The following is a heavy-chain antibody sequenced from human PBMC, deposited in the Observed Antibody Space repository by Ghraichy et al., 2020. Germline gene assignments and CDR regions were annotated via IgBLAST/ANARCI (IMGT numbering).Heavy chain of an antibody. CDR1: GFTFGNYD. CDR2: VSDAGGST. V-gene: IGHV3-23*01. D-gene: IGHD3-22*01. CDR3: AKVRTFYYESSPYTRLPS. Sequence: GGSLRLSCAASGFTFGNYDMNWVRQAPGKGLEWVSSVSDAGGSTFYADSVKGRFTISRDNSKNTLYLQMNSLRAEDTAIYYCAKVRTFYYESSPYTRLPSWGKGTLITVSS. J-gene: IGHJ5*02.